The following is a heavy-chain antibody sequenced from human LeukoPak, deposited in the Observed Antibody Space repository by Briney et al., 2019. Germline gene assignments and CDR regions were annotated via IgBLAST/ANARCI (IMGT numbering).Heavy chain of an antibody. D-gene: IGHD4-17*01. CDR1: GFTFSSYA. CDR3: AKDSPSLTTVTSRDAFDF. J-gene: IGHJ3*01. Sequence: SGGSLRLSCTASGFTFSSYAMSWVRQAPGKGLEWVSAISGSGGSTYYADSVKGRFTIARDNSKNTLYLQMNSLRAEDTAVYYCAKDSPSLTTVTSRDAFDFWGQGTMVTVSS. CDR2: ISGSGGST. V-gene: IGHV3-23*01.